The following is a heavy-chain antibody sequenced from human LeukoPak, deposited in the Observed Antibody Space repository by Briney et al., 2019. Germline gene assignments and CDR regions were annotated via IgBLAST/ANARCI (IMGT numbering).Heavy chain of an antibody. J-gene: IGHJ4*02. D-gene: IGHD4-17*01. V-gene: IGHV3-20*04. CDR1: GFNLGGNA. Sequence: PGGSLRLSCAASGFNLGGNAMAWVRQAPGKGLEWVSGINWNGGSTGYADSVKGRFTISRDNAKKSLDLQMNSLRAEDTALYYCARGHIDYAFDCWGQGTLVTVSS. CDR2: INWNGGST. CDR3: ARGHIDYAFDC.